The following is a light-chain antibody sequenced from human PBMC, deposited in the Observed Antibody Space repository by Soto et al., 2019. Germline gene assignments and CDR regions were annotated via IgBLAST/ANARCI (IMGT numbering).Light chain of an antibody. J-gene: IGLJ2*01. V-gene: IGLV2-23*01. CDR2: EGS. CDR3: CSYAGSSTLV. Sequence: QSALTQPASVSGSPGQSITISCTGTSSDVGSYNLASWYQQHPGKAPKLMIYEGSKRPSGVSNRFSGSKPGNTASLTISGLQAEDEADYYCCSYAGSSTLVFGGGTKLTVL. CDR1: SSDVGSYNL.